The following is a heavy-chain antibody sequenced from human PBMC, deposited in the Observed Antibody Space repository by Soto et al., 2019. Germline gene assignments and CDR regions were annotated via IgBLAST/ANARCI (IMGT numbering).Heavy chain of an antibody. CDR3: ARVNYYDSSGYDDS. J-gene: IGHJ4*02. CDR1: GFSLSNARMG. CDR2: IFSNDEK. D-gene: IGHD3-22*01. V-gene: IGHV2-26*01. Sequence: QVTLKESGPVLVKPTETLTLTCTVYGFSLSNARMGVSWIRQPPGKALEWLAHIFSNDEKSYSTSLKSRLTISKDTSKSQVVLTMTNMDRVDTATYYCARVNYYDSSGYDDSWGQGTLVTVSS.